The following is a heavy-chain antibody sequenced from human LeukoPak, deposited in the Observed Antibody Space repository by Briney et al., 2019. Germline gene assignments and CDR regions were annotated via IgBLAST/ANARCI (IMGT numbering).Heavy chain of an antibody. Sequence: GGSLRLSCAVSGFTFSSYSMNWVRQAPGKGLEWVSSISSSSSYIYHADSVKGRFTISRDNAKNSLYLQMNSLRAEDTAVYYCARDRRFDPWGQGTLVTVSS. CDR2: ISSSSSYI. CDR1: GFTFSSYS. V-gene: IGHV3-21*01. J-gene: IGHJ5*02. CDR3: ARDRRFDP.